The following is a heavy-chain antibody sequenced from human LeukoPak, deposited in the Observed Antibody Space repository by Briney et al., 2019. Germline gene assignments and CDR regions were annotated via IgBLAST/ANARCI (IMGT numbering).Heavy chain of an antibody. CDR3: TRDGLSSSWYRVGWFDP. J-gene: IGHJ5*02. CDR1: GFTFGDYA. Sequence: HSGRSLRLSCTASGFTFGDYAMSWVRQAPGKGLKWVGFIRSKAYGGTTEYAASVKGRFTISRDDSKSIAYLQMNSLKTEDTAVYYCTRDGLSSSWYRVGWFDPWGQGTLVTVSS. D-gene: IGHD6-13*01. V-gene: IGHV3-49*04. CDR2: IRSKAYGGTT.